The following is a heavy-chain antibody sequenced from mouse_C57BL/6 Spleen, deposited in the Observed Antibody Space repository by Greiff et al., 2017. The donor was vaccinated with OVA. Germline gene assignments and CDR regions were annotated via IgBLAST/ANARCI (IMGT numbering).Heavy chain of an antibody. CDR2: IDPSDSYT. CDR3: AVLLRYYFDY. CDR1: GYTFTSYW. Sequence: QVQLKQPGAELVKPGASVKLSCKASGYTFTSYWMQWVKQRPGQGLEWIGEIDPSDSYTNYNQKFKGKATLTVDTSSSTAYMQLSSLTSEDSAVYYCAVLLRYYFDYWGQGTTLTVSS. J-gene: IGHJ2*01. V-gene: IGHV1-50*01. D-gene: IGHD1-1*01.